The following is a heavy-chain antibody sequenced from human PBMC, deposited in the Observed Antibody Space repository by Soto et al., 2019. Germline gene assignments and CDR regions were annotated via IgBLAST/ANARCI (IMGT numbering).Heavy chain of an antibody. J-gene: IGHJ6*02. CDR1: GFTFSSYG. CDR2: IWYDGSNK. CDR3: ALIPVRYFDSPHVDGMDV. Sequence: QVQLVESGGGVVQPGRSLRLSCAASGFTFSSYGMHWVRQAPGKGLEWVAVIWYDGSNKYYADSVKGRFTISRDNSKNTLYMQMNSLRAEDTAVYYCALIPVRYFDSPHVDGMDVWGQGTTVTVSS. D-gene: IGHD3-9*01. V-gene: IGHV3-33*01.